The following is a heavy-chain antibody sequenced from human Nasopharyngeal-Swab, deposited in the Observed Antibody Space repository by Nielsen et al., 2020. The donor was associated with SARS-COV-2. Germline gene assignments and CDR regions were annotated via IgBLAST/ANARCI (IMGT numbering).Heavy chain of an antibody. CDR3: AKVRTNYGMGLNGALDP. CDR2: IIPVFGTP. CDR1: EGTFRNSG. Sequence: SVKVSCKSSEGTFRNSGFSWVRQAPGQGLEWMGGIIPVFGTPLYAQKFQGRVTISADESTTTTYMELSSLRSQDTAVYYCAKVRTNYGMGLNGALDPWGQGTLVTVSS. V-gene: IGHV1-69*13. J-gene: IGHJ5*02. D-gene: IGHD4-17*01.